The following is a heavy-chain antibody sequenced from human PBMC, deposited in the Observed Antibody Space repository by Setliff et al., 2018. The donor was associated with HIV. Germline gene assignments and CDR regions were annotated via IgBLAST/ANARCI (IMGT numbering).Heavy chain of an antibody. CDR1: GYTFTSYD. CDR2: ITPYNGHT. CDR3: VRVTSSSTGYNYYYRMDV. Sequence: ASVKVSCKASGYTFTSYDISWVRQAPGQGLEWMGWITPYNGHTNYTQKLQGRVTMTTDTSTSTAYMELRSLRSEDTAVYYCVRVTSSSTGYNYYYRMDVWGQGTKVTVSS. V-gene: IGHV1-18*01. J-gene: IGHJ6*02. D-gene: IGHD6-6*01.